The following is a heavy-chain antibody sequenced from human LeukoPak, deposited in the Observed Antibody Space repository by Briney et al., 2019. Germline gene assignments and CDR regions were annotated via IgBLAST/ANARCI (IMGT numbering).Heavy chain of an antibody. CDR1: SGSVSSGGYY. Sequence: SETLSLTCSVSSGSVSSGGYYWNWIRQPPGKGLEWIGYIYYSGTTEYNPSLKSRATISVDTPKNQFSLKLISVTAADTAVYYCARVSGSGPVYSLGQGTLVTVSS. V-gene: IGHV4-61*08. D-gene: IGHD3-16*01. CDR2: IYYSGTT. CDR3: ARVSGSGPVYS. J-gene: IGHJ4*02.